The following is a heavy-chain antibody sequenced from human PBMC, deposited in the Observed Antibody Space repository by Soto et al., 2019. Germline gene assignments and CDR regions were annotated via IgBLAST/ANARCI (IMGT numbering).Heavy chain of an antibody. Sequence: PSETLSLTCTVSGGSISSGDYYWSWLSQPPGKGLEWIGYIYYSGSTYYNPSLKSRVTISVDTSKNQFSLKLNSVTAADTAVYYCARLGVVTAIWPDYYGMDVWGQGTTVTVSS. V-gene: IGHV4-30-4*01. CDR2: IYYSGST. CDR3: ARLGVVTAIWPDYYGMDV. J-gene: IGHJ6*02. D-gene: IGHD2-21*02. CDR1: GGSISSGDYY.